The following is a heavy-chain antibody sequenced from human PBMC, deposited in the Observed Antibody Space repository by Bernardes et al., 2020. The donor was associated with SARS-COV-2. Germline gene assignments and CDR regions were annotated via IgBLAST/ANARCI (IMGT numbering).Heavy chain of an antibody. D-gene: IGHD6-19*01. J-gene: IGHJ4*02. CDR3: AKESTGAVAGTIVS. CDR2: ISWDAAST. V-gene: IGHV3-43*01. CDR1: GFTFHEYT. Sequence: GGSLRLSCAASGFTFHEYTMHWVRQPPGKGLEWVSLISWDAASTYYADSVKGRFTISRDNSKNSLYLQMNSLRTEDTAFYYCAKESTGAVAGTIVSWGQGTLVTVSS.